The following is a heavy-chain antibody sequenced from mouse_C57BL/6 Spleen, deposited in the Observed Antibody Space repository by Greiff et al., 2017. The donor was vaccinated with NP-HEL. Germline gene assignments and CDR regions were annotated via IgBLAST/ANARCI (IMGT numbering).Heavy chain of an antibody. D-gene: IGHD1-1*01. CDR2: IDPSDSYT. Sequence: QVQLQQPGAELVMPGASVKLSCKASGYTFTSSWMHWVKQRPGQGLEWIGEIDPSDSYTNYNQKFKGKSTLTVDKSSSTAYMQLSSLTSEDSAVYYCARNYGYYAMDYWGQGTSVTVSS. V-gene: IGHV1-69*01. CDR3: ARNYGYYAMDY. J-gene: IGHJ4*01. CDR1: GYTFTSSW.